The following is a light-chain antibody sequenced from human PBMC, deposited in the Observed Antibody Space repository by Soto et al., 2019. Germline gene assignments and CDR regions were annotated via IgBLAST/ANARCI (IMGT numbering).Light chain of an antibody. J-gene: IGKJ2*01. Sequence: DIQMTQSPSSLSASVGDRVTITCRASQSISSYLNWYQQKPGKAPKLLIYAASSLQSGVPSRFSGSGSGTAFTLTISSLQTEDFATYYCQKSYSTLPYTFGQGTKLEIK. CDR1: QSISSY. CDR2: AAS. CDR3: QKSYSTLPYT. V-gene: IGKV1-39*01.